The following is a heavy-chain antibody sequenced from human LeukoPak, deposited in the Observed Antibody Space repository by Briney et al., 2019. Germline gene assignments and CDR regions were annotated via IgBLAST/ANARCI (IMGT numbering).Heavy chain of an antibody. Sequence: PGGSLRLSCAAAGFIFRNYWMGWVRQAPGKGLEWVANINEDGSEEYYVDSVKGRFIISRDNAKNSLYLQMNILRAEDTAVFYCLSGSGHCGQGSLVTVSS. V-gene: IGHV3-7*01. J-gene: IGHJ4*02. D-gene: IGHD3-10*01. CDR2: INEDGSEE. CDR3: LSGSGH. CDR1: GFIFRNYW.